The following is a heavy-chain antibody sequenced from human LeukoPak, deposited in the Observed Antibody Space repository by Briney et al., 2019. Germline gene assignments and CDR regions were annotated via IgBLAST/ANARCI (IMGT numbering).Heavy chain of an antibody. CDR2: IKQDETEK. CDR3: ASSGSYRFDY. V-gene: IGHV3-7*01. J-gene: IGHJ4*02. Sequence: QPGGSLRLSCTASGFTFSNFWMGWVRQAPGKGLEWVANIKQDETEKFYLGSVKGRFTISRDNAKNSLYLQMNSLRDEDTAVYYCASSGSYRFDYWGQGTLVTVSS. CDR1: GFTFSNFW. D-gene: IGHD1-26*01.